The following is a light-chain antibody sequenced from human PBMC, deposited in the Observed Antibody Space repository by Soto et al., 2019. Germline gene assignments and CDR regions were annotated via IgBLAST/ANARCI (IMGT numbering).Light chain of an antibody. CDR1: NSDVGTYNY. Sequence: QSALTPPASVSGSPGQSITISCTGTNSDVGTYNYVSWYQQHPGKAPKFVVYEVSDRPSGVSDRFSGSKSGNTASLTISGLQAEDEADYYCSSYTTSSTLVFGGGTKLTVL. CDR3: SSYTTSSTLV. CDR2: EVS. J-gene: IGLJ2*01. V-gene: IGLV2-14*01.